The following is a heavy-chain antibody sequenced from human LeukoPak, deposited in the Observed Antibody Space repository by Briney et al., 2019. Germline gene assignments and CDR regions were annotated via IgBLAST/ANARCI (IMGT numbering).Heavy chain of an antibody. J-gene: IGHJ4*02. D-gene: IGHD3-9*01. CDR1: GGSFSGYY. CDR3: VRGEYFDWLYRSQYYFDY. V-gene: IGHV4-34*01. CDR2: INHSGST. Sequence: SETLSLTCAVYGGSFSGYYWSWIRQPPGKGLEWIGEINHSGSTNYNPSLKSRVTISVDTSKNQFSLKLSSVTAADTAVYYCVRGEYFDWLYRSQYYFDYWGQGTLVTVSS.